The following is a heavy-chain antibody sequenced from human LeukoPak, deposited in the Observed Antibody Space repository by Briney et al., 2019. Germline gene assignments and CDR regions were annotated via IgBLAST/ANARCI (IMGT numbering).Heavy chain of an antibody. CDR2: IRSKAYGGTT. CDR3: TRDPARRNFDWSQGDY. CDR1: GFTFGDYA. V-gene: IGHV3-49*04. J-gene: IGHJ4*02. Sequence: AGGSLRLSCTASGFTFGDYAMSWVRQSPGKGLEWVGFIRSKAYGGTTEYAASVKGRFTISRDDSKSIAYLQMNSLKTEDTAVYYCTRDPARRNFDWSQGDYWGQGTLVTVSS. D-gene: IGHD3-9*01.